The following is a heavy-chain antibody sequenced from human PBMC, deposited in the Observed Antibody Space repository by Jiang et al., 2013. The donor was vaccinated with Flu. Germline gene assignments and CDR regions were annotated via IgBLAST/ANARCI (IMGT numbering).Heavy chain of an antibody. V-gene: IGHV3-30-3*01. CDR2: ISYDGXNK. J-gene: IGHJ2*01. CDR3: AREDEGYDSSGQSWYFDL. D-gene: IGHD3-22*01. Sequence: VISYDGXNKYYADSVKGRFTISRDNSKNTLYLQMNSLRAEDTAVYYCAREDEGYDSSGQSWYFDLWGRGTLVTVSS.